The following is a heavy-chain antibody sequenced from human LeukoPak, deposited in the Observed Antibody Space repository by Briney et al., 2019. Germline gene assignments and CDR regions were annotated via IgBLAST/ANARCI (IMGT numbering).Heavy chain of an antibody. D-gene: IGHD3-9*01. CDR3: TTVGYFDWLLATYDAFDI. J-gene: IGHJ3*02. V-gene: IGHV3-48*03. CDR1: GFTFSSHE. Sequence: PGGSLRLSCAASGFTFSSHEMNWVRQAPGKGLEWVSYISSSGSTIYYADSVKGRFTISRDNAKNSLYLQMNSLRAEDTAVYYCTTVGYFDWLLATYDAFDIWGQGTMVTVSS. CDR2: ISSSGSTI.